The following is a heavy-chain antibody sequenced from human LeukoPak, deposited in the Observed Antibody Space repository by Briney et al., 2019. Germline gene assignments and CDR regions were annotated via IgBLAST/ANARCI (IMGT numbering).Heavy chain of an antibody. D-gene: IGHD6-13*01. J-gene: IGHJ4*02. V-gene: IGHV4-30-4*01. Sequence: SQTLSLTCTVSGGSISSGDYYWSWIRQPRGKGLEWIGYIYYSGSTYYNPSLKSRVTISVDTSKNQFSLKLSSVTAADTAVYYCASTLGSIAAAGTAVVDYWGQGTLVTVSS. CDR3: ASTLGSIAAAGTAVVDY. CDR2: IYYSGST. CDR1: GGSISSGDYY.